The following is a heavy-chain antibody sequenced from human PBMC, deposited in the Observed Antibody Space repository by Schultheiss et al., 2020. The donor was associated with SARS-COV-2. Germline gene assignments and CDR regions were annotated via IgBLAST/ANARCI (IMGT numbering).Heavy chain of an antibody. Sequence: SQTLSLTCTVSGGSISSSSYYWGWIRQPPGKGLEWIGEINHSGSTNYNPSLKSRVSISVDKPKNQFSLKLSSVTAADTAVYYCARADRQDYGGALHDFWGQGTLVTVSS. V-gene: IGHV4-39*07. CDR2: INHSGST. D-gene: IGHD4-23*01. CDR1: GGSISSSSYY. CDR3: ARADRQDYGGALHDF. J-gene: IGHJ4*02.